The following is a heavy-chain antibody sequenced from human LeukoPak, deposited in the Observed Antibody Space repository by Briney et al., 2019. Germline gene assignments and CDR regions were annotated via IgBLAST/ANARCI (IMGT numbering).Heavy chain of an antibody. J-gene: IGHJ4*02. V-gene: IGHV3-73*01. Sequence: GGSLRLPCAASGFTFSGSAMHWVRQASGKGLEWVGRIRSKANSYAAAYAASVKGRFTISRDDSKNTAYLQMNSLKTEDTAVYYCAKDDYGDYVYYFDYWGQGTLVTVSS. CDR3: AKDDYGDYVYYFDY. D-gene: IGHD4-17*01. CDR1: GFTFSGSA. CDR2: IRSKANSYAA.